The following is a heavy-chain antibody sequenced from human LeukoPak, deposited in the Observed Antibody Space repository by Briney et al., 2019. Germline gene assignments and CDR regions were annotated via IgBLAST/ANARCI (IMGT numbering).Heavy chain of an antibody. V-gene: IGHV5-51*01. J-gene: IGHJ5*02. CDR1: GYSFTSYW. CDR2: IYPGDSDT. D-gene: IGHD6-13*01. Sequence: GESLEISCQGSGYSFTSYWIGWVRPVPGKGLGWMGIIYPGDSDTRYSPSFQGQVTISADKSISTAYLQWSSLKASDTAMYCCARKLAAAADNWFDPGGQGTLVTVSS. CDR3: ARKLAAAADNWFDP.